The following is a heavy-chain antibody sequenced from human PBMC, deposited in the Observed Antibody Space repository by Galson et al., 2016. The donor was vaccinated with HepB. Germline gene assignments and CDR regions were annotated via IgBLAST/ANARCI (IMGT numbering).Heavy chain of an antibody. V-gene: IGHV3-30*18. CDR1: AFTFSTYG. CDR2: ISYDGSKK. CDR3: AKDPYYYGSGSYYFDY. J-gene: IGHJ4*02. Sequence: SLRLSCAASAFTFSTYGMHWVRQAPGKGLEWVAVISYDGSKKYYADSVKGRFTISRDDPKNTLYLQMNSLRTEDTAVYYCAKDPYYYGSGSYYFDYWGQGTLVTVSS. D-gene: IGHD3-10*01.